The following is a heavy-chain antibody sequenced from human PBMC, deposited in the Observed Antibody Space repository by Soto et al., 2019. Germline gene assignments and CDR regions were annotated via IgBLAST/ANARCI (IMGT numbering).Heavy chain of an antibody. CDR2: INHSGST. Sequence: SDTLSLTCADHGESFSGYYWSWIGQPPGKGLEWIGEINHSGSTNYNPSLKSRFTISVDTSKNQFSLKLSSVTAADTAVYYCARGLGYYTAWGQGTLVTVS. CDR1: GESFSGYY. D-gene: IGHD1-26*01. V-gene: IGHV4-34*01. J-gene: IGHJ4*02. CDR3: ARGLGYYTA.